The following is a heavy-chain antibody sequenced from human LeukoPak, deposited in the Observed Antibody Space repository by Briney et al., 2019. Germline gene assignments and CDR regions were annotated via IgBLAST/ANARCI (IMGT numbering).Heavy chain of an antibody. Sequence: TSETLSLTCTVSGYSISSGYYWGWIRQPPGKGLEWIGSIYHSGSTYYNPSLKSRVTISVDTSKNQFSLKLSSVTAADTAVYYCASRVLLWPAPASRSPTPHDYWGQGTLVTVSS. D-gene: IGHD3-10*01. V-gene: IGHV4-38-2*02. CDR2: IYHSGST. CDR3: ASRVLLWPAPASRSPTPHDY. CDR1: GYSISSGYY. J-gene: IGHJ4*02.